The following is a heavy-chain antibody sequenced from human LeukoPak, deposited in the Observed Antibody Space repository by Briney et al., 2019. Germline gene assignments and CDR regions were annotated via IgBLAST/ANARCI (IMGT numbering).Heavy chain of an antibody. V-gene: IGHV4-30-2*01. Sequence: SETLSLTCTVSGDSISSGDYYWSWIRQPTGKGLEWIVYVYHSGTTYYNPSLRSRVTISVDTSKNQFSLKLSSVTAADTAVYYCARVRYRYCSGGSCYGYYFDYWGQGTLVTVSS. CDR3: ARVRYRYCSGGSCYGYYFDY. CDR2: VYHSGTT. D-gene: IGHD2-15*01. J-gene: IGHJ4*02. CDR1: GDSISSGDYY.